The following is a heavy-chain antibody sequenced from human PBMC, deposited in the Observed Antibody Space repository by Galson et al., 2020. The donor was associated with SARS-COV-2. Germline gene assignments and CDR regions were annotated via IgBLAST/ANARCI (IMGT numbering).Heavy chain of an antibody. CDR1: GFTFSSYA. J-gene: IGHJ4*02. V-gene: IGHV3-30-3*01. D-gene: IGHD3-10*01. Sequence: GESLKISCAASGFTFSSYAMHWVRQAPGKGLEWVAVISNDGSNRYYADSVKGRFTISRDNSKNTLFLQMNSLRVEDTAVYYCAGGPRFGELLSPFDSWGQGTLVTVSS. CDR3: AGGPRFGELLSPFDS. CDR2: ISNDGSNR.